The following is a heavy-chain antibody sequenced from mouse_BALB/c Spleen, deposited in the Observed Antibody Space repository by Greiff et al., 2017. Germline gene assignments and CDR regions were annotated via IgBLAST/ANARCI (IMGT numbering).Heavy chain of an antibody. V-gene: IGHV2-9*02. Sequence: VKLMESGPGLVAPSQSLSITCTVSGFSLTSYGVHWVRQPPGKGLEWLGVIWAGGSTNYNSALMSRLSISKDNSKSQVFLKMNSLQTDDTAMYYCARDPRYAYWGQGTLVTVSA. D-gene: IGHD1-1*01. CDR1: GFSLTSYG. CDR2: IWAGGST. CDR3: ARDPRYAY. J-gene: IGHJ3*01.